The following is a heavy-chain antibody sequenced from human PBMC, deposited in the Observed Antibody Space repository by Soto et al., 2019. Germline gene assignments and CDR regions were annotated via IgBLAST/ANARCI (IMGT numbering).Heavy chain of an antibody. CDR3: AREYGGYDYYYYYYMDV. V-gene: IGHV3-21*01. D-gene: IGHD5-12*01. CDR2: ISSSSSYI. Sequence: EVQLVESGGGLVKPGGPLRLSCAASGFTFSSYSMNWVRQAPGKGLEWVSSISSSSSYIYYADSVKGPFTISRDNAKNTLYLQMNSLRAEDTAVYYCAREYGGYDYYYYYYMDVWGLGTTVTVSS. J-gene: IGHJ6*03. CDR1: GFTFSSYS.